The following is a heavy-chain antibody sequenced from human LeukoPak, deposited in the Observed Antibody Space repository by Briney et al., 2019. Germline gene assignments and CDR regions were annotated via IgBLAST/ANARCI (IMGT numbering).Heavy chain of an antibody. D-gene: IGHD3-22*01. CDR1: GFSFSRYE. CDR2: ISTSGRTI. Sequence: GGSLRLSCAASGFSFSRYEMNWVRQAPGKGLEWISYISTSGRTIYYADSVKGRFTISRDNAKNSLYLQMNSLRAEDTAVYYCARDRIGDSSVAYWGQGTLVTVSS. CDR3: ARDRIGDSSVAY. J-gene: IGHJ4*02. V-gene: IGHV3-48*03.